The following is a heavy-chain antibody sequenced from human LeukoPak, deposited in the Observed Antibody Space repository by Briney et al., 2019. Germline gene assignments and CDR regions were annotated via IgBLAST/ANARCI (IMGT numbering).Heavy chain of an antibody. D-gene: IGHD1-26*01. CDR3: ATSGWVPYYYYGMDV. V-gene: IGHV1-24*01. J-gene: IGHJ6*02. CDR2: FDPEDGET. Sequence: ASVKVSCKVSGYTLTELSMHWVRQAPGKGLEWMGGFDPEDGETIYAQKFQGRVTMTEDTSTNTAYMELSSLRSEDTAVYYCATSGWVPYYYYGMDVWGQGTTVTVSS. CDR1: GYTLTELS.